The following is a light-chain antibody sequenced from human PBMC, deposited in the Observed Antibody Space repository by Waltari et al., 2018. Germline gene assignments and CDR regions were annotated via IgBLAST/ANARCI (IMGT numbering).Light chain of an antibody. CDR3: QQYDKWPPRT. Sequence: EVVLTQSPSTLSVSPGEKSTLSCKASQSVSTNLAWYQQKPGQAPRPLISGASPRAAGVPARFSGSGSGTEFTLTISSLQSEDFAVYYCQQYDKWPPRTFGQGTKVEIK. V-gene: IGKV3-15*01. CDR1: QSVSTN. J-gene: IGKJ1*01. CDR2: GAS.